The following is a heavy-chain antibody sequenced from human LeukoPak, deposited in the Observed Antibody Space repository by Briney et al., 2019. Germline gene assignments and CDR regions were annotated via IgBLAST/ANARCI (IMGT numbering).Heavy chain of an antibody. CDR1: GYTFTSYD. D-gene: IGHD6-13*01. CDR3: ARDSSSWSSFDY. Sequence: ASVKVSCKASGYTFTSYDINWVRQAPGQRLEWMGWINAGNGNTKYSQKFQGRVTITRDTSTSTAYMELSSLRSEDTAVYYCARDSSSWSSFDYWGQGTLVTVSS. V-gene: IGHV1-3*01. CDR2: INAGNGNT. J-gene: IGHJ4*02.